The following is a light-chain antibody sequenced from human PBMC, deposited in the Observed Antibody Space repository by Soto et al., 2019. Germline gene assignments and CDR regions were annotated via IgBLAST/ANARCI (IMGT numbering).Light chain of an antibody. J-gene: IGLJ1*01. CDR1: SSDVGGYNF. CDR2: EVT. CDR3: SSYTSTGTPV. Sequence: QSALTQPPSASGSPGQSVTISCTGTSSDVGGYNFVSWYQQHPGKAPKLMIYEVTKRPSGVPDRFSGSKSGNTASLTVSGLQAEDEADYYCSSYTSTGTPVFGTGTKLTVL. V-gene: IGLV2-8*01.